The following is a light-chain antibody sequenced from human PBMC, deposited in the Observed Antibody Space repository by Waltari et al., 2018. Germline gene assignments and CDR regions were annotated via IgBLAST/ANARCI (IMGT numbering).Light chain of an antibody. Sequence: SYELTDSISVSVALGQTAKIACGGDKIGSKSAHWYQQKPGQPPILVIYSDIRRPSGIPERFSGSNSGNTATLTISRAQVVDEADYFCQVWASGTYIFAGGTKLTVL. CDR1: KIGSKS. J-gene: IGLJ1*01. CDR2: SDI. V-gene: IGLV3-9*01. CDR3: QVWASGTYI.